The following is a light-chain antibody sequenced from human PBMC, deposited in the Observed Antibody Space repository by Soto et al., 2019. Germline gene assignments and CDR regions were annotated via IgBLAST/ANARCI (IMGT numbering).Light chain of an antibody. J-gene: IGKJ2*01. Sequence: EIVLTQSPGTLSVSPGESATLSCRASQSVKNNYLAWYQHKPGQPPRLLIYDASNRATGIPARFSGSGSGTDFTLTISSLEPEDVAVYYCQQRSIWPRNTFGLGTKLEIK. V-gene: IGKV3-11*01. CDR2: DAS. CDR3: QQRSIWPRNT. CDR1: QSVKNNY.